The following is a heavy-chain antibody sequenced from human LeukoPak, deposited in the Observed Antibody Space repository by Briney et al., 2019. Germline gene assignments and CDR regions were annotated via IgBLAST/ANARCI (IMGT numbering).Heavy chain of an antibody. CDR2: ISSSGSTI. D-gene: IGHD2-2*02. J-gene: IGHJ4*02. Sequence: PGGSLRLSCAASGFTFSDYYMSWIRQAPGKGLERVSYISSSGSTIYYADSVKGRFTISRDNAKNSLYLQMNSLRAEDTAVYYCARLGVVPAAIMYYWGQGTLVTVSS. CDR3: ARLGVVPAAIMYY. CDR1: GFTFSDYY. V-gene: IGHV3-11*01.